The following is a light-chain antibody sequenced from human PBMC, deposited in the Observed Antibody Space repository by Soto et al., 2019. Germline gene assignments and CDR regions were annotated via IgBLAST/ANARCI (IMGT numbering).Light chain of an antibody. Sequence: QSVLTQPPSASGSPGQSVTISCTGTSSDVGGYNYVSWYQQHPGKAPKLMIYDVTTRPSGVPDRFSGSKSGNTASLTVSGLQAEDEADYYCSSYAGSNNYVFGTGTKVTVL. CDR3: SSYAGSNNYV. V-gene: IGLV2-8*01. CDR1: SSDVGGYNY. CDR2: DVT. J-gene: IGLJ1*01.